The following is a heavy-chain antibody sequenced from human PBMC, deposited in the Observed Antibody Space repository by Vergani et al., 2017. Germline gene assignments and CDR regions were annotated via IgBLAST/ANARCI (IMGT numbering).Heavy chain of an antibody. CDR2: FDPEDGET. CDR3: ARELEPVNYEFWSGSLNYYYGMDV. J-gene: IGHJ6*02. D-gene: IGHD3-3*01. CDR1: GYTLTELS. V-gene: IGHV1-24*01. Sequence: QVQLVQSGAEVKKPGASVKVSCKVSGYTLTELSMHWVRQAPGKGLEWMGGFDPEDGETIYAQKFQGGVTMTEDTSTDTAYMELSSLRSEDTAVYYCARELEPVNYEFWSGSLNYYYGMDVWGQGTTVTVSS.